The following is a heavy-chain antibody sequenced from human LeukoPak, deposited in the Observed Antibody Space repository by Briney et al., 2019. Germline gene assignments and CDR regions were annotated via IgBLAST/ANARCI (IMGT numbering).Heavy chain of an antibody. D-gene: IGHD3-9*01. CDR3: ARANDNYYYYYMDV. CDR1: GFTFSSYS. J-gene: IGHJ6*03. CDR2: ISSSSSYI. Sequence: GGSLRLSCAASGFTFSSYSMSWVRQAPGKGLEWVASISSSSSYIYYADSVKGRITISRDNAKNSLYLQMNSLRAEDTAVYYCARANDNYYYYYMDVWGKGTTVTISS. V-gene: IGHV3-21*01.